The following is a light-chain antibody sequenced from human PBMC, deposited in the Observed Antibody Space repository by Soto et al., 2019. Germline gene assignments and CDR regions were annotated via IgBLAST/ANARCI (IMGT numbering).Light chain of an antibody. J-gene: IGLJ1*01. Sequence: QSALTQPRSVSGSPGQSVTISCTGTSSDVGGYIYVSWYQQHPGKAPKLMIYDVTKRPSGVPDRFSGSKSGNTASLTISGLQAEDEADYHCCSYAGASTFEVFGTGTKVTVL. CDR3: CSYAGASTFEV. CDR1: SSDVGGYIY. CDR2: DVT. V-gene: IGLV2-11*01.